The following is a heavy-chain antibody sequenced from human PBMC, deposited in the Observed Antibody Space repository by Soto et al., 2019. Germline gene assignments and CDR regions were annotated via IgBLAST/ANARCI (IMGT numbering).Heavy chain of an antibody. J-gene: IGHJ1*01. D-gene: IGHD3-22*01. CDR1: GYTFTSYA. CDR2: INAGNGNT. CDR3: ARAVDYYDSSGYYTHEYFQH. Sequence: ASVKVSCKASGYTFTSYAMHWVRQAPGQRLEWMGWINAGNGNTKYSQKFQGRVTITRDTSASTAYMELRSLRSDDTAVYYCARAVDYYDSSGYYTHEYFQHWGQGTLVTVSS. V-gene: IGHV1-3*01.